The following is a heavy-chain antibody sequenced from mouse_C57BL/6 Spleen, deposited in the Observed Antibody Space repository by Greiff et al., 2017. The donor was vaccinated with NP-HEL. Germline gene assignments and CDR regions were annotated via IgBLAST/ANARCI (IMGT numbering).Heavy chain of an antibody. CDR1: GYSITSGYY. J-gene: IGHJ3*01. V-gene: IGHV3-6*01. CDR3: ARDRLWSFAY. D-gene: IGHD1-1*02. Sequence: DVQLQESGPGLVKPSQSLSLTCSVTGYSITSGYYWNWIRQFPGNKLEWMGYISYDGSNNYNPSLKNRISITRDTSKNQFVLKLNSVTTEDTATYYCARDRLWSFAYWGQGTLVTVSA. CDR2: ISYDGSN.